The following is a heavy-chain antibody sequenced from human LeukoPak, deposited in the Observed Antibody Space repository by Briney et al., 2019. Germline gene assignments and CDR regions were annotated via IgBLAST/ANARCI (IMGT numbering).Heavy chain of an antibody. CDR1: GFTFSSYA. Sequence: GGSLRLSCAASGFTFSSYAMSWVRQAPGKGLEWVSGISGSGGSTYYADSVKGRFTISRDNSKNTLYLQMNSLRAEDTAVYYCAKDVGDYYNYYMDVWGKGTTVTVSS. CDR2: ISGSGGST. J-gene: IGHJ6*03. D-gene: IGHD2-15*01. V-gene: IGHV3-23*01. CDR3: AKDVGDYYNYYMDV.